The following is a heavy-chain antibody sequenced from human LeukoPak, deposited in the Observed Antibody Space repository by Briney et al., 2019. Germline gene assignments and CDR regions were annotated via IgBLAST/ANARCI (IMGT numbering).Heavy chain of an antibody. CDR2: ISSSSSYI. J-gene: IGHJ6*04. CDR3: AKLPTTLHRLDV. CDR1: GFTFSSYS. D-gene: IGHD4-11*01. V-gene: IGHV3-21*01. Sequence: PGGSLRLSCAASGFTFSSYSMNWVRQAPGKGLEWVSSISSSSSYIYYADSVKGRFTISRDNAKNSLYLQMNSLRAEDTAVYYCAKLPTTLHRLDVWGKGTTGIVCS.